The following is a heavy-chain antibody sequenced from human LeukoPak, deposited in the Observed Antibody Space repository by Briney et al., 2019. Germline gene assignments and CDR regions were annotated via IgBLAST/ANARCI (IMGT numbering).Heavy chain of an antibody. J-gene: IGHJ4*02. V-gene: IGHV4-39*07. CDR3: AIGQRGGSSDSKFDY. CDR2: IYHSGST. CDR1: GGSISSSNYY. D-gene: IGHD2-15*01. Sequence: SETLSLTCTVSGGSISSSNYYWGWIRQPPGKGLEWIGSIYHSGSTYYNPSLKSRVTISVDTSRNQFSLKLSSVTAADTAVYFCAIGQRGGSSDSKFDYWGQGILVTVSS.